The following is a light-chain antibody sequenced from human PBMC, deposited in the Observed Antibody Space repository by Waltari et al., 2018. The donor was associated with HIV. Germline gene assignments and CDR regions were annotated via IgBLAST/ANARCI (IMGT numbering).Light chain of an antibody. J-gene: IGLJ2*01. CDR1: SSNIGRTT. V-gene: IGLV1-44*01. Sequence: QSVLTQPPSASGTPGQRVTISCSGCSSNIGRTTVNWDQQRPGTAPKLPIYSNNQRPSGFPDRFSGSKSGTSASLAISGLQSEDEADYYCATWDDSLNGVIFGGGTKLTVL. CDR3: ATWDDSLNGVI. CDR2: SNN.